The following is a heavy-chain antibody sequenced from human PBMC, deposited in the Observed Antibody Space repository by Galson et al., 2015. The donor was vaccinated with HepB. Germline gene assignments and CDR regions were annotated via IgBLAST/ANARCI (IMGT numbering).Heavy chain of an antibody. CDR3: ARTGQQLTNWFGP. V-gene: IGHV5-10-1*01. J-gene: IGHJ5*02. Sequence: SGAEVKKPGESLRISCKGSGYSFTSYWISWVRQMPGKGLEWMGRIDPSDSYTNYSPSFQGHGTISADKSISTAYLQWSSLKAWDTAMYYCARTGQQLTNWFGPWGPVTLVTVSS. CDR1: GYSFTSYW. D-gene: IGHD6-13*01. CDR2: IDPSDSYT.